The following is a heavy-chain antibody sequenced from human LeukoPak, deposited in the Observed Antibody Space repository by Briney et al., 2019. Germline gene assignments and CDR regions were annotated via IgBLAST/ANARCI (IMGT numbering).Heavy chain of an antibody. D-gene: IGHD1-26*01. V-gene: IGHV3-11*04. J-gene: IGHJ3*02. CDR2: VSSSGSTK. CDR3: ARATATYSVSPGALDI. CDR1: GFSFRDYF. Sequence: GGSLRLSCAPSGFSFRDYFMTWIRQAPGKGLEWISYVSSSGSTKYYADSVKGRFTISRDNAEKSLYLQMNSLRAEDTAIYYCARATATYSVSPGALDIWGQGTMVIVSS.